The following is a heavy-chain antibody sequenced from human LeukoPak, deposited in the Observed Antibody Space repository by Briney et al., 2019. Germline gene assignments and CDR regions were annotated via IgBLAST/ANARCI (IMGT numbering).Heavy chain of an antibody. D-gene: IGHD3-10*01. Sequence: SETLSLTCTVSGGSISSSPYYWGWIRQPPGKGLEWIGYIYYSGSTNYNPSLKSRVTISVDTSENQFSLKLSSVTAADTAVYYCARHRPSGLLWFGEFEARGFDYWGQGTLVTVSS. CDR3: ARHRPSGLLWFGEFEARGFDY. J-gene: IGHJ4*02. CDR2: IYYSGST. CDR1: GGSISSSPYY. V-gene: IGHV4-61*05.